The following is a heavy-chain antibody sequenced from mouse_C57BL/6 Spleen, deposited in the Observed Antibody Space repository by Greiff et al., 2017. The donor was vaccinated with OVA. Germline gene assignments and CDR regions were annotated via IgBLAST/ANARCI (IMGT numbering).Heavy chain of an antibody. Sequence: VKLMESGPGILQPSQTLSLTCSFSGFSLSTFGMGVGWIRQPSGNGLEWLAHIWWDDDKYYNPALKRRLTTSKDTSKNQVFLKIANVDTADTATYYCARIEDGSSSNYYAMDYWGQGTSVTVSS. CDR1: GFSLSTFGMG. CDR3: ARIEDGSSSNYYAMDY. CDR2: IWWDDDK. V-gene: IGHV8-8*01. D-gene: IGHD1-1*01. J-gene: IGHJ4*01.